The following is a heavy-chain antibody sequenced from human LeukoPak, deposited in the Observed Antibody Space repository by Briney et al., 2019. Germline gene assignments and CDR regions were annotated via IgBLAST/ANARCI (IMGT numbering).Heavy chain of an antibody. V-gene: IGHV4-38-2*02. CDR2: IYHSGST. D-gene: IGHD4-17*01. J-gene: IGHJ4*02. CDR3: AREAPPYGDFDY. CDR1: GYSISSGYY. Sequence: ETLSLTCTVSGYSISSGYYWGWIRQPPGKGLEWIGSIYHSGSTYYNPSLKSRVTISVDTSKDQFSLKLSSVTAADTAVYYCAREAPPYGDFDYWGQGTLVTVSS.